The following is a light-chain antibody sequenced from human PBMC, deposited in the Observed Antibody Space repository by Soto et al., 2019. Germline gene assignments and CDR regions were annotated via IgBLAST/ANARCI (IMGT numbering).Light chain of an antibody. CDR1: RSLVYSDGNTY. J-gene: IGKJ2*01. CDR2: KVS. V-gene: IGKV2-30*01. Sequence: DVVMTQSPLSLPVTLGQPASISCRSSRSLVYSDGNTYLHWFQQRPGQSPRRLIYKVSNRDSGVPDRFSGSGSGTDFTLKISRVEAEDVGIYYCMQGTHWPPYTXGQGT. CDR3: MQGTHWPPYT.